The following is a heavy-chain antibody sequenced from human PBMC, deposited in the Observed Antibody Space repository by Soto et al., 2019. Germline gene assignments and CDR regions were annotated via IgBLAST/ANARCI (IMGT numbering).Heavy chain of an antibody. V-gene: IGHV1-18*04. Sequence: ASVKVSCKAYDFSFTSHGISWVRQAPGQGLEWMGWISLYNGNTNYAQQFQGRVTMTTDTSTSTAYMELRSLRSDDTAMYFCAIYHLELLRLDYWGQGTLVTVSS. CDR2: ISLYNGNT. CDR1: DFSFTSHG. CDR3: AIYHLELLRLDY. J-gene: IGHJ4*02. D-gene: IGHD1-7*01.